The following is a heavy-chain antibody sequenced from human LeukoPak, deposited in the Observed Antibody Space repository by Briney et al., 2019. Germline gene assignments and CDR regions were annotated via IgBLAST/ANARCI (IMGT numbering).Heavy chain of an antibody. Sequence: SETLSLTCTVSGGSISSGGYYWSWIRQHPGKGLEWIGYIYYSGSTYYNPSLKSRVTISVDTSKNQFSLKLSSVTAADTAVYYCATYYYYDSSDYYDYFDYWGQGTLVTVSS. CDR1: GGSISSGGYY. V-gene: IGHV4-31*03. CDR2: IYYSGST. D-gene: IGHD3-22*01. J-gene: IGHJ4*02. CDR3: ATYYYYDSSDYYDYFDY.